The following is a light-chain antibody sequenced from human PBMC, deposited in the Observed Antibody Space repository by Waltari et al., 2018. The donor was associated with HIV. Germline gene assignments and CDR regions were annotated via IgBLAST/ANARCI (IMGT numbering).Light chain of an antibody. CDR2: EVS. V-gene: IGLV2-14*01. J-gene: IGLJ2*01. CDR1: SSDVGGYNY. CDR3: SSYTSSSTRVV. Sequence: QSALTQPASVSGSPGQSITISCTGTSSDVGGYNYVSWYQQHPGKAPKLMSYEVSKRPSGVSNRFSGSKSGNTASLTISGLQAEDEADYYCSSYTSSSTRVVFGGGTKLTVL.